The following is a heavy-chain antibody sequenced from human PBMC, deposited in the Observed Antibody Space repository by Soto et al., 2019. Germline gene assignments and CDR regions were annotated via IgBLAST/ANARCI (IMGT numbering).Heavy chain of an antibody. V-gene: IGHV3-33*01. Sequence: QVQLVESGGGVVQPGRSLRLSCAASGFTFSSYGMHWVRQAPGKGLEWVAVIWYDGSNKYYADSVKGRFTISRDNSKNTLYLQMNSLRAEDTAVYYCAREGSSWDYCCCYGMDVWGQGTTVTVSS. CDR1: GFTFSSYG. CDR3: AREGSSWDYCCCYGMDV. J-gene: IGHJ6*02. CDR2: IWYDGSNK. D-gene: IGHD6-13*01.